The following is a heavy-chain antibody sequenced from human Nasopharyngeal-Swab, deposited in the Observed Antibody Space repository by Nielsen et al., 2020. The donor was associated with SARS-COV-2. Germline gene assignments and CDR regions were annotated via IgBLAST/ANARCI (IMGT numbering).Heavy chain of an antibody. Sequence: WVRQAPGQGLEWMGRIIPILGIANYAQKLQGRVTITADKSTSTAYMELSSLRSEDTAVYYCASLIGYCTNGVCSSGWGQGTLVTVSS. D-gene: IGHD2-8*01. CDR3: ASLIGYCTNGVCSSG. J-gene: IGHJ4*02. V-gene: IGHV1-69*02. CDR2: IIPILGIA.